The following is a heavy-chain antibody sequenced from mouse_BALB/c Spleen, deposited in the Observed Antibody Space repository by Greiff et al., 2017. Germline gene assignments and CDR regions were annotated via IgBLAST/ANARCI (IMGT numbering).Heavy chain of an antibody. D-gene: IGHD2-3*01. Sequence: GGGLVQPGGSLKLSCAASGFDFSRYWMSLVRQAPGKGPECIGEINPDSSTINYTPSLKDKFIIARDNANNSLYLHMSKVRSEDTVLYYCERPDGYYCYYAMDYWGQGTSVTVSS. CDR3: ERPDGYYCYYAMDY. CDR2: INPDSSTI. J-gene: IGHJ4*01. V-gene: IGHV4-1*02. CDR1: GFDFSRYW.